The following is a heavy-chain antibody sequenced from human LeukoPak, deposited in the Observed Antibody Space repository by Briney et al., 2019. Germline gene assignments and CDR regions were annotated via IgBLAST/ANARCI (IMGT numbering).Heavy chain of an antibody. V-gene: IGHV1-2*06. CDR3: ARDSYSSSSLFDY. CDR2: INPNSGGT. J-gene: IGHJ4*02. CDR1: GYTFTGYY. Sequence: ASVKVSCKASGYTFTGYYMHWVRQAPGQGLEWMGRINPNSGGTNYAQKFQGRVTMTRDTSISTAYMELSRLRSDDTAVYYCARDSYSSSSLFDYWGQGTLVTVSS. D-gene: IGHD6-6*01.